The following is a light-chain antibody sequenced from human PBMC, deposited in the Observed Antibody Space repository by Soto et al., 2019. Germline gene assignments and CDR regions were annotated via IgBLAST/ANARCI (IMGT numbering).Light chain of an antibody. CDR1: HSVSSN. V-gene: IGKV3-15*01. Sequence: EIVMTQSPATLSVSPGERATLSCRASHSVSSNLAWYQQKPGQAPRLLIYGASTRATGFPARFSGSRSGTEFTLTISSLQSEDFAIYYCQQYNNWPLTLGGGTKVDIK. CDR3: QQYNNWPLT. J-gene: IGKJ4*01. CDR2: GAS.